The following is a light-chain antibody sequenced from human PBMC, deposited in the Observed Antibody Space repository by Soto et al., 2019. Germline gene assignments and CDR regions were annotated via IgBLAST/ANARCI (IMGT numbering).Light chain of an antibody. CDR3: QQYNSYSRT. Sequence: DIQMTQSPSTLSPSVGDGVTITCRASQSISSWLAGYQQKPGKAPKLLIYDASSLESGVPSRFSGSGSGTEFTLTISSLQPDDFATYYCQQYNSYSRTFGQGTKVDIK. CDR2: DAS. J-gene: IGKJ1*01. V-gene: IGKV1-5*01. CDR1: QSISSW.